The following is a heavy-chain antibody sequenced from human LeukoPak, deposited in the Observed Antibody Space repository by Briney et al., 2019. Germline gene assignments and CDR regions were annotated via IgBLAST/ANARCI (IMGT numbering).Heavy chain of an antibody. CDR3: ARGSRTDYYDSSGYYLWYFDP. J-gene: IGHJ2*01. D-gene: IGHD3-22*01. Sequence: GASVTVSFKASVYTFTVYYMHWVRQAPGQGLEWMGWINPNSGGTNYAQKFQGRVTMTRDTSISTAYMQLSSLRSDDTAVYYCARGSRTDYYDSSGYYLWYFDPWGRGTQVTVSS. CDR2: INPNSGGT. CDR1: VYTFTVYY. V-gene: IGHV1-2*02.